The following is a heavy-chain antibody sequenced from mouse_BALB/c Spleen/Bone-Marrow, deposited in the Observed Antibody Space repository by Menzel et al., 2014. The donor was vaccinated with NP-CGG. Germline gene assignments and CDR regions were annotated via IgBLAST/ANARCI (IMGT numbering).Heavy chain of an antibody. CDR1: GYTFTDYY. D-gene: IGHD2-10*02. V-gene: IGHV1-77*01. CDR2: IYPGSGNT. Sequence: VQLQQSGAELARPGASVKLSYKASGYTFTDYYINWVKQRTGQGLEWIGEIYPGSGNTYYNEKFKGKATLTADKSSSTAYMQLSSLTSEDSAVYFCARREYGNGGFAYWGQGTLVTVSA. CDR3: ARREYGNGGFAY. J-gene: IGHJ3*01.